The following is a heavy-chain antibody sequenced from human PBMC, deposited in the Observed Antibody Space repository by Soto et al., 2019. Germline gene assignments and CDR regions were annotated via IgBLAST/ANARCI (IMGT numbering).Heavy chain of an antibody. D-gene: IGHD4-17*01. Sequence: VEMVQSGAEVKKPGASVNVSCKTSGYSFITHGISWVRQAPGQGLKWMGWINPYTGNTNYAQSLQGRVTMTTDRSTSTAYMELRRLTSDDTALYYCARSPRISRSGDVWGKGTAVTVSS. V-gene: IGHV1-18*01. J-gene: IGHJ6*04. CDR3: ARSPRISRSGDV. CDR1: GYSFITHG. CDR2: INPYTGNT.